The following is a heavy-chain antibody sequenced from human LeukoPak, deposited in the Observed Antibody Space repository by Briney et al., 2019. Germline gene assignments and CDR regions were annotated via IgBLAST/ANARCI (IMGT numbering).Heavy chain of an antibody. V-gene: IGHV1-46*01. CDR1: GYTFTSYY. Sequence: GASVKVSCMASGYTFTSYYMHWVRQAPGQGLEWMGIINPSGGSTSYAQKFQGRVTMTRDTSISTAYMELSRLRSDDTAVYYCASAPGTTGEFDYWGQGTLVTVSS. J-gene: IGHJ4*02. D-gene: IGHD1-1*01. CDR2: INPSGGST. CDR3: ASAPGTTGEFDY.